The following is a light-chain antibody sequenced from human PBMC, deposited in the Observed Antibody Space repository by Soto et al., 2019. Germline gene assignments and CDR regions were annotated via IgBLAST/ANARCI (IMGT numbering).Light chain of an antibody. CDR1: TGAVTSGHY. V-gene: IGLV7-46*01. J-gene: IGLJ2*01. CDR2: DTS. CDR3: LLSYSGAGVV. Sequence: QAVVTQEPSLTVSRGGTVTLTCGSSTGAVTSGHYPYWFQQKPGQAPRTLIYDTSNKHSWTPARFSGSLLGGKAALTLSGAQPEDEAEYYCLLSYSGAGVVFGGGTKVTVL.